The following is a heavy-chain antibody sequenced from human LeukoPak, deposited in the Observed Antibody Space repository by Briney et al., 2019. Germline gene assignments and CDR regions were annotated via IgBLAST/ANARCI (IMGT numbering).Heavy chain of an antibody. Sequence: GGSLRLSCAASGFSFSSSAMHWVRQAPGKGLEWVANIRQDGSEKYYVDSVKGRFTISRDNAKNSLYLQMNSLRAEDTAVYYCARGSYLTGYYKGEDYWGQGTLVTVSS. CDR3: ARGSYLTGYYKGEDY. V-gene: IGHV3-7*01. CDR1: GFSFSSSA. J-gene: IGHJ4*02. CDR2: IRQDGSEK. D-gene: IGHD3-9*01.